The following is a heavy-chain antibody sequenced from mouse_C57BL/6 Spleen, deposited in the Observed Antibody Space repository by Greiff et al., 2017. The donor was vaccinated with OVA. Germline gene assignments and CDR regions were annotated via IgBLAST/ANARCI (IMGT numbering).Heavy chain of an antibody. CDR1: GYTFTSYW. J-gene: IGHJ1*03. CDR2: IYPGSGST. D-gene: IGHD2-1*01. V-gene: IGHV1-55*01. CDR3: ARSGIYYGNYGYFDV. Sequence: QVQLQQSGAELVKPGASVKMSCKASGYTFTSYWITWVKQRPGQGLEWIGDIYPGSGSTNYNEKFKSKATLTVDTSSSTAYMQLSSLTSEDSAVYYCARSGIYYGNYGYFDVWGTGTTVTVSS.